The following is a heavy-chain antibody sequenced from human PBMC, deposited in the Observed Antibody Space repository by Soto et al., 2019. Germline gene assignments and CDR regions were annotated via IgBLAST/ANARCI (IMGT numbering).Heavy chain of an antibody. CDR3: SNQLGYCSGGTCPFDY. D-gene: IGHD2-15*01. CDR2: ISFNSGST. Sequence: GGSLRLSCAASGFTFSSCAMSWILQAAGGGLEWVSAISFNSGSTYYADSVKGRFTISRDNSKNTLYLQMNSLRAEDTAVYYCSNQLGYCSGGTCPFDYWGQGTLVTVSS. CDR1: GFTFSSCA. V-gene: IGHV3-23*01. J-gene: IGHJ4*02.